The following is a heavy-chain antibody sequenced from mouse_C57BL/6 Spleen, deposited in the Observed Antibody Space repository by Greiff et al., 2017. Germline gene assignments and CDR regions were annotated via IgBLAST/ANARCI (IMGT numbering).Heavy chain of an antibody. CDR2: IDPSDSYT. V-gene: IGHV1-59*01. Sequence: QVHVKQPGAELVRPGTSVKLSCTASGYTFTSYWMHWVKQRPGQGLEWIGVIDPSDSYTNYNQKFKGKATLTVDTSASTAYMQLSSLTSEDSAVYYCRNSFYAMDYWGQGTSVTVSS. CDR3: RNSFYAMDY. D-gene: IGHD2-1*01. CDR1: GYTFTSYW. J-gene: IGHJ4*01.